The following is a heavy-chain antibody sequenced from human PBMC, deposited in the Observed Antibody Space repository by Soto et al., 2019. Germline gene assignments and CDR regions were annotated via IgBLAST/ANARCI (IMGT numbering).Heavy chain of an antibody. Sequence: PSGTLSLTCAVSGGSISSYYWSWIRQPPGKGLEWIGYIYFRGTTNYNPSLKSRVTISADTSKNQFSLKLNSVTAADTAVYYCVRMYYYGASGYPFDYWGQGTMVTVSS. V-gene: IGHV4-59*01. CDR1: GGSISSYY. J-gene: IGHJ4*02. CDR3: VRMYYYGASGYPFDY. CDR2: IYFRGTT. D-gene: IGHD3-22*01.